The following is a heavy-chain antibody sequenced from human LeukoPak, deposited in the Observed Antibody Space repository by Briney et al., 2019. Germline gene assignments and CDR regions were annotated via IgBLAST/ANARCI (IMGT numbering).Heavy chain of an antibody. Sequence: GGSLRLSCAATGFNFNTYTMNWVRQAPGKGLEWVAFIRYDGSNKYYADSVKGRFTISRDNSKNTLYLQMNSLRAEDTAVYYCAKSYYDFWSGYYRPMDVWGKGTTVTVSS. J-gene: IGHJ6*04. CDR1: GFNFNTYT. D-gene: IGHD3-3*01. CDR2: IRYDGSNK. V-gene: IGHV3-30*02. CDR3: AKSYYDFWSGYYRPMDV.